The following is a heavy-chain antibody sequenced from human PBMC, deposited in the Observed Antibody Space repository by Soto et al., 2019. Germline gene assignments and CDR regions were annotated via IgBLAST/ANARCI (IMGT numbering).Heavy chain of an antibody. D-gene: IGHD4-17*01. CDR1: GGSISSGGYS. CDR3: ARGMTTVTTLDY. J-gene: IGHJ4*02. V-gene: IGHV4-30-2*01. Sequence: SETLSLTCAVSGGSISSGGYSWSWIRQPPGKGLEWIGYIYHSGSTYYNPSLKSRVAISLDRSKKQFSLKLSSVTAAETAVYYCARGMTTVTTLDYWGQGTLVTVSS. CDR2: IYHSGST.